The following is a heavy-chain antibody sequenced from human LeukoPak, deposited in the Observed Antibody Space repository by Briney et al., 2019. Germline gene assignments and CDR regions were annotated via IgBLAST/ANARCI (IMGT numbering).Heavy chain of an antibody. J-gene: IGHJ5*02. V-gene: IGHV4-30-2*01. CDR2: IYHSGST. D-gene: IGHD1-26*01. CDR1: GGSISSGGYS. CDR3: AREWELLTDP. Sequence: PSETLSLTCAVSGGSISSGGYSWSWIRQPPGKGLEWIGYIYHSGSTYYNPSLKSRVTISVDRSKNQFSLELSSVTAADTAVYYCAREWELLTDPWGQGTLVTVSS.